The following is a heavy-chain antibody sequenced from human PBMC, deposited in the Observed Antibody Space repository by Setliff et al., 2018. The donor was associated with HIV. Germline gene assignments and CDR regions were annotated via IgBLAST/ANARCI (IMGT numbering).Heavy chain of an antibody. D-gene: IGHD2-15*01. J-gene: IGHJ4*01. CDR1: GYTFTDYF. CDR3: ARGALLAVFDFDH. V-gene: IGHV1-2*02. Sequence: ASVKVSCKASGYTFTDYFMHWVRQAPGQGLQWMGWINPNTGGTNYAQKFQGRVTMTRDTSISTAYMELWRLRSDDTAVYFCARGALLAVFDFDHWGHGTLVTVSS. CDR2: INPNTGGT.